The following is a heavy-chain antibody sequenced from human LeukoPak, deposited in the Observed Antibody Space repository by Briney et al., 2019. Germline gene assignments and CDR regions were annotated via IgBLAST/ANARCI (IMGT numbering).Heavy chain of an antibody. CDR2: ISNNVGRT. V-gene: IGHV3-64D*09. D-gene: IGHD3-22*01. CDR1: GFTFGNYA. Sequence: GGSLRLSCSASGFTFGNYAMHWVRQAPGKGLEYVSTISNNVGRTYYADSVKGRFTISRDNSKNTLYLQMRSLRIEDTAMYYCVKAALQYYYDTSGSFDYWGQGTLVTVSS. CDR3: VKAALQYYYDTSGSFDY. J-gene: IGHJ4*02.